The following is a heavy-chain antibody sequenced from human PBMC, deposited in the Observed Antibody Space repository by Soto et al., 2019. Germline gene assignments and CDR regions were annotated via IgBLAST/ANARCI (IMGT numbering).Heavy chain of an antibody. D-gene: IGHD3-22*01. CDR2: IYYSGST. Sequence: SETLSLTCPVSGGSISSYYWSWIRQPPGKGLEWIGYIYYSGSTNYNPSLKSRVTISVDTSKNQFSLKLSSVTAADTAVYYRARGAYRSGYSLYFDYWGQGTLVTVSS. CDR3: ARGAYRSGYSLYFDY. CDR1: GGSISSYY. J-gene: IGHJ4*02. V-gene: IGHV4-59*01.